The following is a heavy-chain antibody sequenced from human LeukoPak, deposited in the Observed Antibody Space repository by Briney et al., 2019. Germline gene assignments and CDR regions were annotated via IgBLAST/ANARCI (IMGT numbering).Heavy chain of an antibody. CDR3: ARDAGSSGWSSYYMDV. D-gene: IGHD6-19*01. CDR2: ISSSSSYI. J-gene: IGHJ6*04. CDR1: GFTFSSYS. V-gene: IGHV3-21*01. Sequence: GGSLRLSCAASGFTFSSYSMNWVRQAPGKGLEWVSSISSSSSYIYYADSVKGRFTISRDNAKNSLYLQMNSLRAEDTAVYYCARDAGSSGWSSYYMDVWGKGTTVTISS.